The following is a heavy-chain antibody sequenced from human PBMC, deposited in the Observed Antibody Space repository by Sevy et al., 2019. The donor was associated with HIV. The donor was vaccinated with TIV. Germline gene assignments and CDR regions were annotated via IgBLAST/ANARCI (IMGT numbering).Heavy chain of an antibody. CDR3: ARDIDSSGYSYAFDL. J-gene: IGHJ3*01. CDR1: GFIFSNYE. V-gene: IGHV3-48*03. Sequence: GGSLRLSCKASGFIFSNYEMNWVRQAPGKGLEWVSYISPSGHAIYYANSVKGRFTVSRDNAKNSLYLQMNCLRGDDTALYYCARDIDSSGYSYAFDLWGQGTMVTVSS. CDR2: ISPSGHAI. D-gene: IGHD3-22*01.